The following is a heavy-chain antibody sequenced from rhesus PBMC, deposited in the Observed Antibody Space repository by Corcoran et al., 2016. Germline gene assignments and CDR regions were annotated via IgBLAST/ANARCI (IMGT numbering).Heavy chain of an antibody. D-gene: IGHD5-42*01. CDR3: ARDWDTGIFDY. V-gene: IGHV4S11*01. CDR1: GGSISSNY. J-gene: IGHJ4*01. Sequence: QVQLQESGPGLVKPLETLSLTCAVSGGSISSNYWSWIRQPPGKGLEWIGYIYGSGSSTNYNPPRKRRVTLAVDTSKNQFSLKLSSVTAADTAVYYCARDWDTGIFDYWGQGVLVTVSS. CDR2: IYGSGSST.